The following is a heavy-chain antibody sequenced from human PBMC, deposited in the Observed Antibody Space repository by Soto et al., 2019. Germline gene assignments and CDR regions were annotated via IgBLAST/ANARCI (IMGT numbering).Heavy chain of an antibody. CDR3: AKGGWLDDY. V-gene: IGHV3-23*01. D-gene: IGHD5-12*01. Sequence: EVQLLESGGGLVQPGGSLRLSCAASGFSFSSHGMSWVRQAPGKGLEWVSTISATGASTNSADSVQGRFTISRDNSKNTLYLQMNSLRAEDTAVYYCAKGGWLDDYWGQGTLVTVSS. CDR1: GFSFSSHG. J-gene: IGHJ4*02. CDR2: ISATGAST.